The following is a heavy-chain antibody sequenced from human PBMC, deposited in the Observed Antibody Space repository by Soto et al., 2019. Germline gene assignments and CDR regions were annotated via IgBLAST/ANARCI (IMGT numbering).Heavy chain of an antibody. CDR3: VKGGGIFGEVIPRYCYYYMDV. J-gene: IGHJ6*03. CDR1: GFTFSNYA. D-gene: IGHD3-3*01. Sequence: GGSLRLSCAASGFTFSNYAMSWVRQAPGKGLEWVSSMIGSGATTFYADSVRGRFTISRDNSKHTLYLQMYSLRAEDTAVYYCVKGGGIFGEVIPRYCYYYMDVWGKGTTVTVSS. V-gene: IGHV3-23*01. CDR2: MIGSGATT.